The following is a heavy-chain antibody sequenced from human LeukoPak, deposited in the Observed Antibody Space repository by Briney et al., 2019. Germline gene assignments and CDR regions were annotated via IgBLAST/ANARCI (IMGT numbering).Heavy chain of an antibody. CDR1: GLTFGDYY. CDR3: AKDGYDSSGYYYTYYYGMDV. D-gene: IGHD3-22*01. Sequence: GGSLRLSCAASGLTFGDYYMTWFRQAPGKGLEWVAVISYDGSNKYYADSVKGRFTISRDNSKNTLYLQMNSLRAEDTAVYYCAKDGYDSSGYYYTYYYGMDVWGQGTTVTVSS. J-gene: IGHJ6*02. V-gene: IGHV3-30*18. CDR2: ISYDGSNK.